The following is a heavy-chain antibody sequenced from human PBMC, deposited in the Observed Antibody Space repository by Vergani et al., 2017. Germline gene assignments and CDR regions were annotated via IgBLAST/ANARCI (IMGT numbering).Heavy chain of an antibody. D-gene: IGHD3-22*01. V-gene: IGHV3-23*04. CDR2: ISGSGGST. Sequence: EVQLVESGGGLVQPGGSLRLSCAASGFTFSSYAMSWVRQAPGKGLEWVSAISGSGGSTYYADSVKGRFTISRDNSKNTLYLQMNSLRAEDTAVYYCARSPAGTMIVGQYGMDVWGQGTTVTVSS. J-gene: IGHJ6*02. CDR1: GFTFSSYA. CDR3: ARSPAGTMIVGQYGMDV.